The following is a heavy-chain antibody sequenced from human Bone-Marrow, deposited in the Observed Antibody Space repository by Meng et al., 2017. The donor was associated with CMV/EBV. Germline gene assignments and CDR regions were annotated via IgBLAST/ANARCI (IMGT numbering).Heavy chain of an antibody. CDR3: ARGFNDFWSGYYKVKAFDI. CDR1: GGPFSGYY. Sequence: SQTLSLTCAVYGGPFSGYYWSWIRQPPGKGLEWIGEINHSGSTNYNPSLKSRVTISVDTSKNQFSLKLSPVTAADTAVYYCARGFNDFWSGYYKVKAFDIWGQGTMVTVSS. CDR2: INHSGST. V-gene: IGHV4-34*01. D-gene: IGHD3-3*01. J-gene: IGHJ3*02.